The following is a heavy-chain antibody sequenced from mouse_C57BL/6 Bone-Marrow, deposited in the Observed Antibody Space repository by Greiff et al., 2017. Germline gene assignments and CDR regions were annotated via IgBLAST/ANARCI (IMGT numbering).Heavy chain of an antibody. Sequence: VMLVESGPGLVAPSQSLSITCTVSGFSLTRYGVHWVRQPPGKGLEWLVVIWSDGSTTQNSAPNSSLSISKDNSRSQVFLKMSILQPEDAAMYYCARQADWDRYFDVWGTGTTVTVSS. D-gene: IGHD4-1*01. CDR3: ARQADWDRYFDV. J-gene: IGHJ1*03. CDR1: GFSLTRYG. CDR2: IWSDGST. V-gene: IGHV2-6-1*01.